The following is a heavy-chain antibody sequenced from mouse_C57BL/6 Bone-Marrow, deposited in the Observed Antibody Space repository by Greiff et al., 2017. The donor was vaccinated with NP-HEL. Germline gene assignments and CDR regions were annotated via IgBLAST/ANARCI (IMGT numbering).Heavy chain of an antibody. J-gene: IGHJ2*01. CDR3: TLSTMVTTSDY. V-gene: IGHV14-4*01. Sequence: EVKLMESGAELVRPGASVKLSCTASGFNIKDDYMHWVKQRPEQGLEWIGWIDPENGDTEYASKFQGKATITADTSSNTAYLQLSSLTSEDTAVYYCTLSTMVTTSDYWGQGTTLTVSS. CDR1: GFNIKDDY. CDR2: IDPENGDT. D-gene: IGHD2-2*01.